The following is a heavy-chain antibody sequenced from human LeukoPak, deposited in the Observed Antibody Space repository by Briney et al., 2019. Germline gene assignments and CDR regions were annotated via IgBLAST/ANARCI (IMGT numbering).Heavy chain of an antibody. Sequence: SQTLSLTCTVSGGSISSGGYYWSWIRQPPGKGLEWIGYIYHSGSTYYNPSLKSRVTISVDRSKNQFSLKLSSVTAADTAVYYCARHGGAYYDILTGYLDWGQGTLVTVSS. CDR1: GGSISSGGYY. D-gene: IGHD3-9*01. V-gene: IGHV4-30-2*01. CDR2: IYHSGST. CDR3: ARHGGAYYDILTGYLD. J-gene: IGHJ4*02.